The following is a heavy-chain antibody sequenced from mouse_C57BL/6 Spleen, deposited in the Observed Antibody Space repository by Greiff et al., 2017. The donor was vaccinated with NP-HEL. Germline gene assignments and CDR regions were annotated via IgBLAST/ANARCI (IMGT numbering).Heavy chain of an antibody. CDR3: ARGSTGYRMDY. Sequence: QVQLQQPGAELVKPGASVKLSCKASGYTFTSYWMQWVKQRPGQGLEWIGEIDPSDSYTNYNQKFKGKATLTVDTSSSTPYMQLSSLTSEDTAVYYCARGSTGYRMDYWGQGTSVTVSS. V-gene: IGHV1-50*01. CDR2: IDPSDSYT. CDR1: GYTFTSYW. J-gene: IGHJ4*01. D-gene: IGHD3-1*01.